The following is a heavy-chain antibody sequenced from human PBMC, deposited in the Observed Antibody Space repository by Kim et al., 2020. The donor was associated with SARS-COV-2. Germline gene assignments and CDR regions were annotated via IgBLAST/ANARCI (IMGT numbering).Heavy chain of an antibody. D-gene: IGHD1-26*01. CDR2: ST. Sequence: STNYNPSLKSRVTISVDTSKNQFSLKLSSVTAADTAVYYCASSKWELLGYWGQGTLVTVSS. V-gene: IGHV4-34*01. J-gene: IGHJ4*02. CDR3: ASSKWELLGY.